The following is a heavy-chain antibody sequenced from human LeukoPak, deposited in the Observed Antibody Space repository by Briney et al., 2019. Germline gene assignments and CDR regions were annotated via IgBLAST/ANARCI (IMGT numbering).Heavy chain of an antibody. CDR1: GGSISASSHY. V-gene: IGHV4-39*01. J-gene: IGHJ5*02. CDR2: VYYTGSI. CDR3: ARRDYRAWIDP. Sequence: SETLSLTCTVSGGSISASSHYWAWVRQPLGKGLEWIGSVYYTGSIRYNTSLKSRVTISVDMSKNDLFLTLNSVTAADTAFYYCARRDYRAWIDPWGQGILVTVSP. D-gene: IGHD2-21*01.